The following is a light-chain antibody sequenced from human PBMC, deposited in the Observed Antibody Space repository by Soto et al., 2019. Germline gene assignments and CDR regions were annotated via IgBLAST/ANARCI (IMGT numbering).Light chain of an antibody. Sequence: ELVLTQSPGTLSLSPGERATLSCRASQSVTSNYLAWYQQKPGQSPRPLIFVASTSATGIPHRFSGSGSGTDFALTISRLEPEDFAVYDCQQYGSSPPTFGQGTKVEV. V-gene: IGKV3-20*01. CDR1: QSVTSNY. J-gene: IGKJ1*01. CDR2: VAS. CDR3: QQYGSSPPT.